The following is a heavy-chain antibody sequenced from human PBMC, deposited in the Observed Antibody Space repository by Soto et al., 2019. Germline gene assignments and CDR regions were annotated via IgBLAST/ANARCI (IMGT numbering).Heavy chain of an antibody. J-gene: IGHJ4*02. V-gene: IGHV3-23*01. CDR2: ISGSGGST. D-gene: IGHD1-26*01. CDR3: AKALGYSGSYFSDY. Sequence: GSLRLSCAASGFTFSSYAMSWVRQAPGKGLEWVSAISGSGGSTYYADSVKGRFTISRDNSKNTLYLQMNSLRAEDTAVYYCAKALGYSGSYFSDYWGQGTLVTVSS. CDR1: GFTFSSYA.